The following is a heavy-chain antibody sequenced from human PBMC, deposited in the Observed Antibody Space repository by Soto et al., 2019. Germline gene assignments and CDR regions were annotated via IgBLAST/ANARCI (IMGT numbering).Heavy chain of an antibody. CDR3: AKVSEYCSSTSCQGDFDI. J-gene: IGHJ3*02. CDR2: ISGSGGST. Sequence: GGSLRLSCAASGFTFSSYAMSWVRQAPGKGLEWVSAISGSGGSTYYADSVKGRFTISGENSKNTLYLQMNSLRAEDTAVYYCAKVSEYCSSTSCQGDFDIWGQGTMVTVSS. CDR1: GFTFSSYA. V-gene: IGHV3-23*01. D-gene: IGHD2-2*01.